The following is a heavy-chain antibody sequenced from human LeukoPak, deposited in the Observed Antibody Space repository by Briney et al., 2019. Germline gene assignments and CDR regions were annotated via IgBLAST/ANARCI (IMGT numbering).Heavy chain of an antibody. CDR1: GFTFSNYN. CDR3: AKAFSSGRGC. V-gene: IGHV3-23*01. J-gene: IGHJ1*01. D-gene: IGHD1-26*01. CDR2: ISDSGANT. Sequence: GGSLRLSCAASGFTFSNYNMYWVRQAPGKGLEWVSSISDSGANTDYTDSVKGRFTISRDNSENTLFLQMNDLRADDTAVYYCAKAFSSGRGCWGQGTLVTVSS.